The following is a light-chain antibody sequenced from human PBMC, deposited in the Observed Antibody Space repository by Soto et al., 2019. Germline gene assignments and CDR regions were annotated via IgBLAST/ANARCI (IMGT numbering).Light chain of an antibody. V-gene: IGKV1-5*03. CDR2: KAP. CDR1: QSISTC. CDR3: QQYINRWT. Sequence: DIQMTQSASPLSASVGDRVTITCRASQSISTCLAWYQQKPWKAPTRLLYKAPSLEGGVPSRFSGSGSGTVFTLTISIQQPDDVATYYYQQYINRWTFGQGTKVEIK. J-gene: IGKJ1*01.